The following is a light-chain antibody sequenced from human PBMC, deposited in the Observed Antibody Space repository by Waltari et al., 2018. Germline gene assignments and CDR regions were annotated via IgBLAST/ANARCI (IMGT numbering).Light chain of an antibody. V-gene: IGLV2-14*01. Sequence: QSALTQPASVSGSPGQSITIPCTGSSSDVGRYNYVSWYQQFPDRAPKLIIYDVTNRPAGVSNRFSGSKSANTAYLTISGLQPEDEAEYYCASYNPGSTVVFGGGTKLTVL. CDR2: DVT. J-gene: IGLJ3*02. CDR1: SSDVGRYNY. CDR3: ASYNPGSTVV.